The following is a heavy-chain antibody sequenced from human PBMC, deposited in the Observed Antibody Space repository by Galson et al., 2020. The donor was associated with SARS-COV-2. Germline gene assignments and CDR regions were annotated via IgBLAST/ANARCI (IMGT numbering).Heavy chain of an antibody. Sequence: GGSLRLSCVASGLTLSNYWMHWVRQAPGKGLVWVSRVSSDGSGTNYADSVKGRFTISRDNAKNTLYLQMNGLRVDDTAVYYCARDTFRGPADWGQGTLVTVSS. D-gene: IGHD5-12*01. CDR3: ARDTFRGPAD. J-gene: IGHJ4*02. CDR2: VSSDGSGT. CDR1: GLTLSNYW. V-gene: IGHV3-74*01.